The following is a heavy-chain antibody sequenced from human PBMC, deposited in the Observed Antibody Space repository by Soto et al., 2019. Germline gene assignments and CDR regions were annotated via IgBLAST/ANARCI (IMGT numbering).Heavy chain of an antibody. Sequence: PGESLKISCKGSGYSFTSYWIGWVRQMPGKGLEWMGIIYPGDSDTRYSPSFQGQVTISADKSISTAYLQWSSLKASDTAMYYCARHNWGSCYYYGMDVWGQGTTVTVSS. V-gene: IGHV5-51*01. CDR2: IYPGDSDT. CDR1: GYSFTSYW. CDR3: ARHNWGSCYYYGMDV. D-gene: IGHD7-27*01. J-gene: IGHJ6*01.